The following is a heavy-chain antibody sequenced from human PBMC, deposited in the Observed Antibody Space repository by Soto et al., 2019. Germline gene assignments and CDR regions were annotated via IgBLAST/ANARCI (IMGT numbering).Heavy chain of an antibody. CDR2: INAGNGNA. V-gene: IGHV1-3*01. CDR1: GYTFTSYA. D-gene: IGHD6-19*01. J-gene: IGHJ5*02. Sequence: ASVKVSCKASGYTFTSYAMHWVRQAPGQRLEWMGWINAGNGNAKYSQKFQGRVTITRDTSASTAYMELSSLRSEDTAVYYCARGGGWYVWFDPWGQGTLVTVSS. CDR3: ARGGGWYVWFDP.